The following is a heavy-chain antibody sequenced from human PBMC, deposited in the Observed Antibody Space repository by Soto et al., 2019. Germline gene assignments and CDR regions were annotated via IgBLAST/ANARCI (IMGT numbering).Heavy chain of an antibody. CDR2: ISAYNGNT. CDR1: GYTFTSYG. CDR3: ASDVLGHSSYWVGRPAYYSGMDL. Sequence: ASVKVSCKSSGYTFTSYGISWVRQAPGQGLEWMGWISAYNGNTNYAQKLQGRVTMTTDTSTSTAYMELRSLRSDDTAVYYCASDVLGHSSYWVGRPAYYSGMDLWG. D-gene: IGHD2-8*02. V-gene: IGHV1-18*01. J-gene: IGHJ6*02.